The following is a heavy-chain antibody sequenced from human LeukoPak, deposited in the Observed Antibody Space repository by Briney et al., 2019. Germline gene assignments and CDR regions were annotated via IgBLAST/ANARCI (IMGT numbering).Heavy chain of an antibody. CDR3: ARGGSEYRFGESSPPAY. Sequence: PSETLSLTCAVYGGSFSGYYWSWIRQPPGKGLEWIGEINHSGSTNYNPSLKSRVTISVDTSKNQFSLKLSSVTAADTAVYYCARGGSEYRFGESSPPAYWGQGTLVTVSS. CDR2: INHSGST. V-gene: IGHV4-34*01. D-gene: IGHD3-10*01. CDR1: GGSFSGYY. J-gene: IGHJ4*02.